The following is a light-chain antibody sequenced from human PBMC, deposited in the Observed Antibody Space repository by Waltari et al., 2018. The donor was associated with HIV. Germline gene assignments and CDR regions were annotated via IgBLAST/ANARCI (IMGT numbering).Light chain of an antibody. V-gene: IGLV1-44*01. J-gene: IGLJ1*01. Sequence: QSVLTQPPSASGTPGQPVPISSSGSSSNLGSNAVTWYQQLPGTAPKLLISSKNQRPSGVPDRFSGSKSGTSASLAISGLQSEDEADYYCASWDDSLNGYVFGTGTKVTVL. CDR3: ASWDDSLNGYV. CDR1: SSNLGSNA. CDR2: SKN.